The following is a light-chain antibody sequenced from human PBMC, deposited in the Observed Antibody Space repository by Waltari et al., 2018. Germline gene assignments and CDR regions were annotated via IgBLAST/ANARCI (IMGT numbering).Light chain of an antibody. CDR2: YVA. CDR3: NSYTVSSAVI. CDR1: SRAIGVYNP. J-gene: IGLJ2*01. Sequence: QSALTQPASVSGSPGQSITIPCTATSRAIGVYNPLSWYQQHPGNAPKLILYYVAYRPSGVSDRFSGSKSGNTASLTISGLQAEDEADYYCNSYTVSSAVIFGGGTRLTVL. V-gene: IGLV2-14*03.